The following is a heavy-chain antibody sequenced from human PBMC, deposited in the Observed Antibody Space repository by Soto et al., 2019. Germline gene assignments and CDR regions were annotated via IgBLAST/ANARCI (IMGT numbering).Heavy chain of an antibody. D-gene: IGHD3-3*01. CDR1: GGTFSSYA. CDR3: ARAEISDFWSGYYTPTDYYYYGMDV. Sequence: SVKVSCKASGGTFSSYAISWVRQAPGQGLEWMGGIIPIFGTANYAQKFQGRVTITADESTSTAYMELSSLRSEDTAVYYCARAEISDFWSGYYTPTDYYYYGMDVWGQGTTVTVSS. CDR2: IIPIFGTA. V-gene: IGHV1-69*13. J-gene: IGHJ6*02.